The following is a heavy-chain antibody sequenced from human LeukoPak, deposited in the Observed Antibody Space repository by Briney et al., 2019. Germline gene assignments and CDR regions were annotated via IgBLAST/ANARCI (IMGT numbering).Heavy chain of an antibody. CDR2: ISTSDGYT. CDR1: GYNFTTYG. J-gene: IGHJ4*02. D-gene: IGHD6-13*01. CDR3: ARDTPQHLKRYDY. V-gene: IGHV1-18*01. Sequence: ASVKVSCKASGYNFTTYGISWVRQAPGQGLEWMGWISTSDGYTRYQQKFQGKVTMTKDTSASTVYMELRSLRSDDTAVYFCARDTPQHLKRYDYWGQGTQVTVSS.